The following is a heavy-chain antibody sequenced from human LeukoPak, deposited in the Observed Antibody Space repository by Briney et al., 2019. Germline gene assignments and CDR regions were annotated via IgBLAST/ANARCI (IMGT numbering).Heavy chain of an antibody. D-gene: IGHD3-22*01. J-gene: IGHJ4*02. V-gene: IGHV3-23*01. CDR3: AREPHDSSGYFEY. CDR2: ISGSGGST. CDR1: GFTFSSYG. Sequence: PGGTLRLSCAASGFTFSSYGMSWVRQAPGKGLEWVSAISGSGGSTYYADSVKGRFTISRDNSKNTLYLQMNSLRAEDTAVYYCAREPHDSSGYFEYWGQGTLVTVSS.